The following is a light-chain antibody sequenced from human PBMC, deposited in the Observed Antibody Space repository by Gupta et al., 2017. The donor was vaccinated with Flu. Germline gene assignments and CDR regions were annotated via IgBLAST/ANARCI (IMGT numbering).Light chain of an antibody. Sequence: VSVAPGQTARITCGGNNIGSKSVHWYQQKPGQAPVLVVNDDSDRPSGIPERFSGSNSGNTATLTISRVEAGDEADYYCQLWDSDNDHHVFGAGTRVTVL. CDR1: NIGSKS. V-gene: IGLV3-21*02. J-gene: IGLJ1*01. CDR3: QLWDSDNDHHV. CDR2: DDS.